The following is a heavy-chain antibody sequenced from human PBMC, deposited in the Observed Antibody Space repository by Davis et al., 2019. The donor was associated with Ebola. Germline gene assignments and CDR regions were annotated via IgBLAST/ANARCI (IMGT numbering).Heavy chain of an antibody. CDR3: ARQDTAMVMSSDY. J-gene: IGHJ4*02. CDR2: IYPGNSDT. D-gene: IGHD5-18*01. V-gene: IGHV5-51*01. Sequence: GGSLRLSCKGSGYSFTSYWIGWVRQMPGKGLEWMGIIYPGNSDTRYSPSFQGQVTISADKSISTAYLQWSSLKASDTAMYYCARQDTAMVMSSDYWGQGTLVTVSS. CDR1: GYSFTSYW.